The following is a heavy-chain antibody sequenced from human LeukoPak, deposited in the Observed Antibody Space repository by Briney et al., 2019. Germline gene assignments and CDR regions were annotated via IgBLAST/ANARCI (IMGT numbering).Heavy chain of an antibody. CDR3: ARESDYYYYYMDV. J-gene: IGHJ6*03. CDR2: IYTSGST. V-gene: IGHV4-61*02. Sequence: SETLSLTCTVSGGSISSGSYYWIWIRQPAGKGLEWIGRIYTSGSTNYNPSLKSRVTISVDTSKNQFSLKLSSVTAADTAVYYCARESDYYYYYMDVWGKGTTVTVSS. CDR1: GGSISSGSYY.